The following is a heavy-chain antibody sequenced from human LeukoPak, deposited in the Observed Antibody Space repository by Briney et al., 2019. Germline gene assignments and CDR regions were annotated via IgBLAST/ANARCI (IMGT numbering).Heavy chain of an antibody. Sequence: PGGSLRLSCAASGFTFSSYGMHWVRQAPGNGLEWVAVISYDGSNKYYADSVKGRFTISRDNSKNTLYLQMNSLRAEDTAVYYCARYYDILTGPDYWGQGTLVTVSS. CDR1: GFTFSSYG. CDR3: ARYYDILTGPDY. J-gene: IGHJ4*02. V-gene: IGHV3-30*03. CDR2: ISYDGSNK. D-gene: IGHD3-9*01.